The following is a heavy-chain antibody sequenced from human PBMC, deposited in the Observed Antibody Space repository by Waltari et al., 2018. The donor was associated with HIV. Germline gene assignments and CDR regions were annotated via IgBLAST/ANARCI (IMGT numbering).Heavy chain of an antibody. CDR1: GGSISSYY. CDR2: IYYSGST. Sequence: QVQLQESGPGLVKPSETLSLTCTVSGGSISSYYWSWIRQPPGKGLEWIGYIYYSGSTNYNPSLKSRVTISVDTSKNQFSLKLSSVTAADTAVYYCARDRSGNYYYYGMDVWGQGTTVTVSS. J-gene: IGHJ6*02. CDR3: ARDRSGNYYYYGMDV. V-gene: IGHV4-59*01.